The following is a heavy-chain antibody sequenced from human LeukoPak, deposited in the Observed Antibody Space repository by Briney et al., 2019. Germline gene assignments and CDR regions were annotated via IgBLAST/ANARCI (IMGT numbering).Heavy chain of an antibody. CDR3: ARGKARYYYYYMDV. J-gene: IGHJ6*03. CDR2: INHSGST. Sequence: SETLSLTCAVYGGSFSGYYWSWIRQPPGKGLEWIGEINHSGSTNYNPSLKSRVTISVDTSKNQFSLKLSSVTAADTAAYYCARGKARYYYYYMDVWGKGTTVTVSS. V-gene: IGHV4-34*01. CDR1: GGSFSGYY.